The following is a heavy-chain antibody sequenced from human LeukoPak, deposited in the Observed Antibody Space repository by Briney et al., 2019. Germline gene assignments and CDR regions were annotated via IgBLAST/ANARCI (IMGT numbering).Heavy chain of an antibody. CDR2: ISGSGGST. Sequence: GGSLRPSCAASGFTFSSYAMSWVRQAPGKGLEWVSVISGSGGSTYYADSVEGRFTISRDNSKNTLYLQMNSLRAEDSAVYYCAKGAYCSSTSCPIDYWGQGTLVTVSS. D-gene: IGHD2-2*01. V-gene: IGHV3-23*01. CDR1: GFTFSSYA. CDR3: AKGAYCSSTSCPIDY. J-gene: IGHJ4*02.